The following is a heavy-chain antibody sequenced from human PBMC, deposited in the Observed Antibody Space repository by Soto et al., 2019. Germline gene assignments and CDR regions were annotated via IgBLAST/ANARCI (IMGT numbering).Heavy chain of an antibody. CDR2: VYTSGST. Sequence: SETLAITCTVSGGYINNYYWSWIRQPAGKGLEWIGRVYTSGSTNYNPSLKSRVTMSVDTSNNQFSLRVSSVTAADTAIYYCARGPPFDPWGQGTLVTVSS. J-gene: IGHJ5*02. CDR3: ARGPPFDP. CDR1: GGYINNYY. V-gene: IGHV4-4*07.